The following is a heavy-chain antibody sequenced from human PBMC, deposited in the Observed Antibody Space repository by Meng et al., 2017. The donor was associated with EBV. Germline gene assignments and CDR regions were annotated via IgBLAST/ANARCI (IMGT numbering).Heavy chain of an antibody. Sequence: SGVEVKRPGSSVKAPSKAAGGTFSSYAISWVRQAPGQGIEWMGGILPIFDTANYAQKFQGRVTITADKSTSTAYMALSSLRSEDTAVYYCARAEIAAAGRLDYWGQGTLVTVSS. V-gene: IGHV1-69*06. CDR2: ILPIFDTA. CDR1: GGTFSSYA. J-gene: IGHJ4*02. D-gene: IGHD6-13*01. CDR3: ARAEIAAAGRLDY.